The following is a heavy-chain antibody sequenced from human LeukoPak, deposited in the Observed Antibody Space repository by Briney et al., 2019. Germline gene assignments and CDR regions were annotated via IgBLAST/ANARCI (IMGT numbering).Heavy chain of an antibody. CDR3: ARLRGDDYGGNWRFDY. J-gene: IGHJ4*02. CDR2: IYYSGST. V-gene: IGHV4-31*03. Sequence: PSQTLSLTCTVSGGSISSGGYYWSWIRQHPGKGLEWIGYIYYSGSTYYNPSLKSRVTISVDTSKNQFSLKLSSVTAAGTAVYYCARLRGDDYGGNWRFDYWGQGTLVTVSS. D-gene: IGHD4-23*01. CDR1: GGSISSGGYY.